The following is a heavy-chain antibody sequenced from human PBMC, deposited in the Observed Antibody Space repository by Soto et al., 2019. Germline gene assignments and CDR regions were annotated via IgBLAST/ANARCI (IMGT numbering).Heavy chain of an antibody. V-gene: IGHV4-39*01. CDR3: ARGYEWCDP. CDR2: IYYSGST. J-gene: IGHJ5*02. D-gene: IGHD5-12*01. Sequence: SETLSLTCTVSGGSISSSSYYWGWIRQPPGKGLEWIGSIYYSGSTYYNPSLKSRVTISVDTSKNQFSLKLSSVTAADTSVYYCARGYEWCDPWGQGTLVTVSS. CDR1: GGSISSSSYY.